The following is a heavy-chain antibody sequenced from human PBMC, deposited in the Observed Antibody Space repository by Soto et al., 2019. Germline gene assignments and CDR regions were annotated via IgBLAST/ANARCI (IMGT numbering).Heavy chain of an antibody. Sequence: QVQLVQSGAEVKKPGASVKVSCKVSGYTLTELSMHWVRQAPGKGLEWMGGFDPEDGETIYAQKFPGRVTMTEDTSTDAAYMELSSLRSGDTAVYYCATLPPTLQLGELSFGWGQGTLVTVSS. D-gene: IGHD3-16*02. CDR2: FDPEDGET. J-gene: IGHJ4*02. V-gene: IGHV1-24*01. CDR1: GYTLTELS. CDR3: ATLPPTLQLGELSFG.